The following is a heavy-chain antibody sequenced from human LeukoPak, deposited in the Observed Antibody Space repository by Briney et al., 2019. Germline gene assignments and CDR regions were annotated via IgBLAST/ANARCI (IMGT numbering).Heavy chain of an antibody. Sequence: PGGSLRLSCAAPRFTSSSFAMSRVRPVPGKGLEWVSAISGSGGSTYYADSVKGRFTISRDNSKNTLYLQMNRLIVEDTAVYYCAKGHSLYGSGSFMDVWGKGTTVTVCS. V-gene: IGHV3-23*01. CDR2: ISGSGGST. CDR3: AKGHSLYGSGSFMDV. D-gene: IGHD3-10*01. CDR1: RFTSSSFA. J-gene: IGHJ6*03.